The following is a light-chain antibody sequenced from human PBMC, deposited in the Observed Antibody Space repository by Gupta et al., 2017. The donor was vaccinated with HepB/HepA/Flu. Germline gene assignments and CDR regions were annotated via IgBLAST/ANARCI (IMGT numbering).Light chain of an antibody. CDR3: AVWDRSLDAGV. V-gene: IGLV1-44*01. Sequence: QSVLTQPPSASGTPGQRVPISCSGSRSHIGSNSVNWYQQLPGSAPKLLMFSSSQRPAGVADRISASKSGTSASLAIDGLQSGDEADYYCAVWDRSLDAGVFGGGTKLTVL. CDR1: RSHIGSNS. CDR2: SSS. J-gene: IGLJ3*02.